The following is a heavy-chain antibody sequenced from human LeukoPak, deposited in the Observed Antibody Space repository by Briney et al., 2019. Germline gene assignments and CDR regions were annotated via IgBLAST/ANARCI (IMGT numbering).Heavy chain of an antibody. CDR1: GFTFSSYA. Sequence: GGSLRLSCAASGFTFSSYAMSWVRQAPGKGLEWVSTINVSGGSTYYADSVKGRFPISRDNSKNTLYLQMNSLRVEDMAIYYCAKYGRSGYSSGMDVWGQGTTVTVSS. CDR2: INVSGGST. CDR3: AKYGRSGYSSGMDV. D-gene: IGHD2-15*01. V-gene: IGHV3-23*01. J-gene: IGHJ6*02.